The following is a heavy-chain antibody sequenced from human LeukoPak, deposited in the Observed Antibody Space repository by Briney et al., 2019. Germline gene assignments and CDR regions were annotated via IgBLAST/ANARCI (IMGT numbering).Heavy chain of an antibody. V-gene: IGHV3-7*01. J-gene: IGHJ5*02. D-gene: IGHD3-22*01. Sequence: PGGSLRLSCAASDFTFSDYWMSWVRQAPGKGLEWVANIKQDGSDKNYVGSVKGRFTISRDNANNSLFLQMNSLRAEDTAVYYCARVLSGSWDWFDPWGQGTLVTVSS. CDR3: ARVLSGSWDWFDP. CDR2: IKQDGSDK. CDR1: DFTFSDYW.